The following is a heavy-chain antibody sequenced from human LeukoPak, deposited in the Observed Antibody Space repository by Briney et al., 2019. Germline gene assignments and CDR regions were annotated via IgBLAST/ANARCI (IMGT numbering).Heavy chain of an antibody. Sequence: GGSLRLSCAASGFTFSSYAMSWVRQAPGKGLEWVSAISGSGGSTYYADSVKGRFTISRDNSRNTLYLQMNSLRAEDTAVYYCAREYCSSTSCPKNDYWGQGTLVTVFS. CDR3: AREYCSSTSCPKNDY. J-gene: IGHJ4*02. CDR1: GFTFSSYA. V-gene: IGHV3-23*01. D-gene: IGHD2-2*01. CDR2: ISGSGGST.